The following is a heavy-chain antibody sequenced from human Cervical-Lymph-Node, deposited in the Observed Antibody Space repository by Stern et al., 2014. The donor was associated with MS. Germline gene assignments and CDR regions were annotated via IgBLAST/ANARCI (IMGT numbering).Heavy chain of an antibody. D-gene: IGHD3-10*01. Sequence: QVQLQESGPGLVKPSATLSLTCTVSGDFNTTSHWSWIRQPPGKGLEWIGYGYYVGSTDYNPSLKSRVTISLDASKNQISLRLTSVTEADTAVYYCTRARGITMVRGVISPPYGMDVWGQGTTVTVSS. V-gene: IGHV4-59*01. CDR2: GYYVGST. CDR3: TRARGITMVRGVISPPYGMDV. J-gene: IGHJ6*02. CDR1: GDFNTTSH.